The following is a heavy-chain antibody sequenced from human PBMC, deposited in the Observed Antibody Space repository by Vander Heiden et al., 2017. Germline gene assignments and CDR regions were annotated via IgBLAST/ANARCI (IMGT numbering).Heavy chain of an antibody. Sequence: EVQLVESGGGLIQPGGSLRLSCAASGFTVSSNYMSWVRQGRGKGLEWVSVIYSGGSTYYADSVKGRFTISRDNSKNTLYLQMNSLRAEDTAVYYCARAGDSSGYYLDAFDIWGQGTMVTVSS. J-gene: IGHJ3*02. D-gene: IGHD3-22*01. CDR3: ARAGDSSGYYLDAFDI. CDR2: IYSGGST. CDR1: GFTVSSNY. V-gene: IGHV3-53*01.